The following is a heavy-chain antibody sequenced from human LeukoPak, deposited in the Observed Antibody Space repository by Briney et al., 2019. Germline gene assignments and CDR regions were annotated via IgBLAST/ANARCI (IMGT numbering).Heavy chain of an antibody. CDR2: IKQDGSEK. CDR3: TRDLVGATSDF. CDR1: GFSFNTYW. V-gene: IGHV3-7*01. J-gene: IGHJ4*02. Sequence: PGGSLRLSCAVSGFSFNTYWMTWVRQAPGKGLEWVANIKQDGSEKYYVDSVKGRFTISRDNAKNSLYLQMNSLRAEDTAVYYCTRDLVGATSDFWGQGTLVTVSS. D-gene: IGHD1-26*01.